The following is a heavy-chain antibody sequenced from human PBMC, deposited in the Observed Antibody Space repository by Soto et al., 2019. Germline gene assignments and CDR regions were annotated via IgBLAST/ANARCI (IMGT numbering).Heavy chain of an antibody. Sequence: QVQLVQSGAEVKKPGSSVKVSCKASGGTFSSYAISWVRQAPGQGLEWMGGIIPIFGTANYAQKFQGRVTITADESTSTAYMELSSLRSEDTAVYYCASSRERYFDWSLLRYYGMDVWGQGTTVTVSS. CDR2: IIPIFGTA. CDR3: ASSRERYFDWSLLRYYGMDV. J-gene: IGHJ6*02. CDR1: GGTFSSYA. V-gene: IGHV1-69*01. D-gene: IGHD3-9*01.